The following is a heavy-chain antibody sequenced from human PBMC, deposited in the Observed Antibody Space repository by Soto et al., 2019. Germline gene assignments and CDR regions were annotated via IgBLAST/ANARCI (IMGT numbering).Heavy chain of an antibody. V-gene: IGHV1-3*01. CDR1: GYTFTTYA. Sequence: ASVKVSCKASGYTFTTYALHWVRQAPGQRPEWMGWINPASGHTKYSKKFQDRVTITRDTSASTGYMELSSLRSEDTAVYYCGRSVVGAAGEILYNAMDVWGQGTTVTVSS. J-gene: IGHJ6*02. CDR3: GRSVVGAAGEILYNAMDV. D-gene: IGHD1-26*01. CDR2: INPASGHT.